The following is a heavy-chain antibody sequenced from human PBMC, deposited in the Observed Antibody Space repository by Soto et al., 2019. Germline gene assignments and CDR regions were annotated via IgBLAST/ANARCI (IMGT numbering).Heavy chain of an antibody. CDR3: AKGRRREHQLLLDY. D-gene: IGHD2-2*01. CDR2: ISYDGSNK. J-gene: IGHJ4*02. V-gene: IGHV3-30*18. Sequence: GGSLRLSCAASGFTFSSYGMHWVRQAPGKGLEWVAVISYDGSNKYYADSVKGRFTISRDNSKNTLYLQMNSLRAEDTAVYYCAKGRRREHQLLLDYWGQGTLVTVSS. CDR1: GFTFSSYG.